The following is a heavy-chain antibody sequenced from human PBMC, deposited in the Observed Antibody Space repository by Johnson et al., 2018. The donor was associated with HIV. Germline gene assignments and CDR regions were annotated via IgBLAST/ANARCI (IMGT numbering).Heavy chain of an antibody. CDR3: AKDNYYYDSSGYYPDAFDI. Sequence: QVQLVESGGGVVRPGGSLRLSCAASGFTFDDYGMSWVRQAPGKGLEWVSVIYSGGSTYYADSVKGRFTISRDNSKNTLYLQMNSLRAEDTAVYYCAKDNYYYDSSGYYPDAFDIWGLGTMVTVSS. D-gene: IGHD3-22*01. J-gene: IGHJ3*02. V-gene: IGHV3-NL1*01. CDR1: GFTFDDYG. CDR2: IYSGGST.